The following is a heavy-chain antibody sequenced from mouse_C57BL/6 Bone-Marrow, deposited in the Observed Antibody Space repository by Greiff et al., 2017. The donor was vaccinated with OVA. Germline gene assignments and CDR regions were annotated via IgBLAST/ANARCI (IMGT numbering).Heavy chain of an antibody. D-gene: IGHD2-5*01. J-gene: IGHJ4*01. CDR3: ASYSNYPYAMDY. CDR1: GFTFSDYG. V-gene: IGHV5-17*01. Sequence: DVMLVESGGGLVKPGGSLKLSCAASGFTFSDYGMHWVRQAPEKGLEWVAYISSGSSTIYYADTVKGRFTISRDNAKNTLFLQMTSLRSEDTAMYYCASYSNYPYAMDYWGQGTSVTVSS. CDR2: ISSGSSTI.